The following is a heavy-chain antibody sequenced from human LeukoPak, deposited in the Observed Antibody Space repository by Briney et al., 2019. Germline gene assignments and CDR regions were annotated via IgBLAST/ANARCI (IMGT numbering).Heavy chain of an antibody. CDR1: GFTFSSYA. CDR2: ISYDGSNK. J-gene: IGHJ4*02. CDR3: ARDGAPGIAAGWYFDY. Sequence: GGSLRLSCAASGFTFSSYAMHWVRQAPGKGLEWVAVISYDGSNKYYADSVKGRFTISRDNSKNTLYLQMNSLRAEDTAVYYCARDGAPGIAAGWYFDYWGQGTLVTVSS. V-gene: IGHV3-30-3*01. D-gene: IGHD6-13*01.